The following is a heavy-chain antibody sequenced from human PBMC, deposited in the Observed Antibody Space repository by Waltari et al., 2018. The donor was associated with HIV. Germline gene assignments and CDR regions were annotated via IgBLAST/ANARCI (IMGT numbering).Heavy chain of an antibody. J-gene: IGHJ5*02. CDR2: IYISGST. CDR3: ARGVPAATDWFDP. D-gene: IGHD2-2*01. V-gene: IGHV4-61*02. CDR1: GGSISSGSYY. Sequence: QVQLQESGPGLVKPSQTLSLTCTVSGGSISSGSYYWSWIRQPAGKGLEWIGRIYISGSTNYTPALQSRFTISVDTSKNHFSRKLSSVTAADTAVYYCARGVPAATDWFDPWGQGTLVTVSS.